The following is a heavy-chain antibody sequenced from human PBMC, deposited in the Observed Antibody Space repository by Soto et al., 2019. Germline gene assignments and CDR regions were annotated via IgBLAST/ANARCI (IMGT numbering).Heavy chain of an antibody. CDR2: ISYDGSNK. J-gene: IGHJ6*02. Sequence: QVQLVESGGDVVQPGRSLRLSCAASGFTFSSYAMHWVRQAPGKGLEWVAVISYDGSNKYYADSVKGRFTNSRDNSKNTLYLQMNSLRAEDTAVYCCARGGSGWYKNGMDVWGQGTTVTVSS. CDR3: ARGGSGWYKNGMDV. CDR1: GFTFSSYA. D-gene: IGHD6-19*01. V-gene: IGHV3-30-3*01.